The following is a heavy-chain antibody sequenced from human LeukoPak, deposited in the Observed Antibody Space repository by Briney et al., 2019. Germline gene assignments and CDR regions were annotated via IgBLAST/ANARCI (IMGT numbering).Heavy chain of an antibody. CDR2: TYYRSKWYN. CDR3: ARVGIYQYYYYGMDV. V-gene: IGHV6-1*01. Sequence: SQTLSLTCAISGGSVSSNSAAWNWIRQSPSGGLEWLGRTYYRSKWYNDYAVSVKSRISINPDTSKNQFSLRLNSVTSEDTAVYYCARVGIYQYYYYGMDVWGQGTTVTVSS. D-gene: IGHD1-14*01. J-gene: IGHJ6*02. CDR1: GGSVSSNSAA.